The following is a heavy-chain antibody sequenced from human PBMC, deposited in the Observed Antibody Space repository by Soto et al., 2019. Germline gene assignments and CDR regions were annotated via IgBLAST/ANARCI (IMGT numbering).Heavy chain of an antibody. Sequence: QLQLVESGGGVVQPGRSLRLSCAASGFTFSNYILYWVRQAPGKGLEWVAFISYDGSNKDYADSMKGRFTISRDNSKNTLYLQLSSLRHEDTAVYYCAGGDTYYAMGVWGQGTTVTVSS. V-gene: IGHV3-30-3*01. CDR1: GFTFSNYI. CDR3: AGGDTYYAMGV. J-gene: IGHJ6*02. D-gene: IGHD5-18*01. CDR2: ISYDGSNK.